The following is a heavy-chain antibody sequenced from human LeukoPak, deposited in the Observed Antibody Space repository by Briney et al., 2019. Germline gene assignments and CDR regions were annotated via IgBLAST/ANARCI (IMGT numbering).Heavy chain of an antibody. J-gene: IGHJ3*02. CDR3: ARSRWDCSGGSCYSFDDAFDI. CDR2: IYPGDSDT. V-gene: IGHV5-51*01. Sequence: GESLKISCKGSGYSLTSYWIGWVRQMPGKGLEWMGIIYPGDSDTRYSPSFQGQVTISADKSISTAYLQWSSLKASDTAMYYCARSRWDCSGGSCYSFDDAFDIWGQGTMVTVSS. D-gene: IGHD2-15*01. CDR1: GYSLTSYW.